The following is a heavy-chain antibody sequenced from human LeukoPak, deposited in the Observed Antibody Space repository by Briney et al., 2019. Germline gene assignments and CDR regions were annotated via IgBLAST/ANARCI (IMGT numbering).Heavy chain of an antibody. CDR3: ATRREDAFDI. V-gene: IGHV3-30*02. J-gene: IGHJ3*02. CDR2: IRYDGSNK. Sequence: PGGSLRLSCAASGFTFSSYGMHWVRQAPGKGLEWVAFIRYDGSNKYYADSVKGRFTISRDNSKNTLYLQINSLRAEDTAVYYCATRREDAFDIWGQGTMVTVSS. CDR1: GFTFSSYG. D-gene: IGHD1-26*01.